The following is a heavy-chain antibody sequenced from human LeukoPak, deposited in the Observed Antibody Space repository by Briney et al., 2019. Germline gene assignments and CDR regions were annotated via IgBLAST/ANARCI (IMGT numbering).Heavy chain of an antibody. CDR2: ISGSGGST. J-gene: IGHJ4*02. D-gene: IGHD4-23*01. Sequence: GGSLRLSCAASGFTFSSYAMSWVRQAPGKGLEWVSAISGSGGSTYYADSVKGRFTISRDSSKNTLYLQMNSLRAEDTAVYYCAKDGKASDYFDYWGQGTLVTVSS. CDR3: AKDGKASDYFDY. V-gene: IGHV3-23*01. CDR1: GFTFSSYA.